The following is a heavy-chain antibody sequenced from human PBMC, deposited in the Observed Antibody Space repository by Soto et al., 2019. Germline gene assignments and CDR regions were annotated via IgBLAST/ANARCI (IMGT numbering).Heavy chain of an antibody. CDR3: ARKCSISNSNAQYSGSAF. V-gene: IGHV5-51*01. Sequence: GESLKISCEASGYSFTDFWIGWVRQMPGKGLEWMGIIYPDDSDTTYNPSFQGQVTISADKSITTAYLQWSSLKASDAAIYYCARKCSISNSNAQYSGSAFGGNGTTVPVSS. CDR2: IYPDDSDT. J-gene: IGHJ6*04. CDR1: GYSFTDFW. D-gene: IGHD3-10*01.